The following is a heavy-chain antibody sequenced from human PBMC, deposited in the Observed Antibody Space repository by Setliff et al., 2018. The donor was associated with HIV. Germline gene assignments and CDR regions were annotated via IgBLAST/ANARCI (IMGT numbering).Heavy chain of an antibody. CDR1: GYTLTELS. CDR3: ARGGDYNFWAGYWT. D-gene: IGHD3-3*01. J-gene: IGHJ5*02. V-gene: IGHV1-24*01. CDR2: FDPEDGET. Sequence: ASVKVSCKISGYTLTELSIHWVRQAPGEGLEWMANFDPEDGETFYAQKSQGRLTMTEDTSTDTAYMELSSLRSDDTAVYFCARGGDYNFWAGYWTWGQGTLVTVSS.